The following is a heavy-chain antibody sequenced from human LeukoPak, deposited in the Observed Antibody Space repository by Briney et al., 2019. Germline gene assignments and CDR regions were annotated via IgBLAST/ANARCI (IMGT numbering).Heavy chain of an antibody. CDR3: ARARQRLVRSDAFDI. CDR1: GGSFSGYY. Sequence: SETLSLTCAVYGGSFSGYYWSWIRQPPGKGLEWIGEINHSGSTNYNPSLKSRVTISVDTSKNQYSLKLSSVTAADTAVYYCARARQRLVRSDAFDIWGQGTMVTVSS. V-gene: IGHV4-34*01. CDR2: INHSGST. D-gene: IGHD6-13*01. J-gene: IGHJ3*02.